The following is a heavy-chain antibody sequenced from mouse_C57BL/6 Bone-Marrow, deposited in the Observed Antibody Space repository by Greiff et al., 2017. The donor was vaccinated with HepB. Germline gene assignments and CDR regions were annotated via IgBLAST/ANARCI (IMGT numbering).Heavy chain of an antibody. V-gene: IGHV1-55*01. J-gene: IGHJ1*03. D-gene: IGHD1-1*01. CDR1: GYTFTSYW. CDR2: IYPGSGST. Sequence: QVQLQQPGAELVKPGASVKMSCKASGYTFTSYWITWVKQRPGQGLEWIGDIYPGSGSTNYNEKFKSKATLTVDTSSSTAYMQLSSLTSEDSAVYYCAIASITTVVATDWYFDVWGTGTTVTVSS. CDR3: AIASITTVVATDWYFDV.